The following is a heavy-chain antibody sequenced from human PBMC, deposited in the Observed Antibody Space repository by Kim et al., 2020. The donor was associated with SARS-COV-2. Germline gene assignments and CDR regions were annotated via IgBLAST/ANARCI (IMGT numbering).Heavy chain of an antibody. D-gene: IGHD6-13*01. Sequence: QKFQGRVTITADESTGTAYMELSSLRSEDTAVYYCYKHPGYSSSPWDFQHWGQGTLVTVSS. V-gene: IGHV1-69*01. J-gene: IGHJ1*01. CDR3: YKHPGYSSSPWDFQH.